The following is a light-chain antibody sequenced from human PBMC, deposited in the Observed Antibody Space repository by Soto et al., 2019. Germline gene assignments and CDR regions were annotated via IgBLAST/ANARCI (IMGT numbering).Light chain of an antibody. Sequence: DIQMTQSPSSLSASVGDRVTITCRASQGISNYLAWYQQRPGQVPKLLIYGAFTLQSGVPSRFSGSGSGTDFTLTISSLQPEDVATYYCQKYNGAPYAFGQGTKLEIK. J-gene: IGKJ2*01. CDR1: QGISNY. CDR3: QKYNGAPYA. CDR2: GAF. V-gene: IGKV1-27*01.